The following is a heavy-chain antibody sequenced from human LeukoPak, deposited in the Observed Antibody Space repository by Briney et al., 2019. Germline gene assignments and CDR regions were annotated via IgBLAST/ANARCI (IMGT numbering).Heavy chain of an antibody. D-gene: IGHD6-13*01. CDR1: DFPARRYY. Sequence: GSLSLSCASTDFPARRYYMSWVRHATGGGVEWGSVLYSGGSTYYADSVNGRFTSSKYNSKNTLELQMNSVRAEDTAVYYFARASAAGPFDYWGEGTQVTDPS. J-gene: IGHJ4*02. CDR2: LYSGGST. V-gene: IGHV3-66*01. CDR3: ARASAAGPFDY.